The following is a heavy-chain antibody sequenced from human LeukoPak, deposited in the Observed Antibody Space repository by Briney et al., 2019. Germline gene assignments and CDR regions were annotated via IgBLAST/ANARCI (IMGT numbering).Heavy chain of an antibody. J-gene: IGHJ3*02. CDR1: GGSISGYY. CDR3: ARDSTSSYCGGDCYAFDI. D-gene: IGHD2-21*02. V-gene: IGHV4-59*01. CDR2: IYYSGST. Sequence: PSETLSLTCTVSGGSISGYYWSCIRQSPGKGLEWIGYIYYSGSTNYNPSLKSRVTISVDTSKNQFSLKLSSVTAADTAVYYCARDSTSSYCGGDCYAFDIWGQGTMVTVSS.